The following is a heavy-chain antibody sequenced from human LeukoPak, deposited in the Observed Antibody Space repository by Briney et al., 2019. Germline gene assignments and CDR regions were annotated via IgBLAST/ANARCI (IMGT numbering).Heavy chain of an antibody. V-gene: IGHV2-5*01. J-gene: IGHJ5*02. D-gene: IGHD3-9*01. CDR3: AHRRWGAYYDILSGTFDP. Sequence: SGPTLVKPTQTLTLTCTFSGFSLSTSGVGVGWIRQPPGKALEWLALIYWNDDKRYSPSLKSRLAITKDTSKNQVVLTMTNMDPVDTATYYCAHRRWGAYYDILSGTFDPWGQGTLVTVSS. CDR2: IYWNDDK. CDR1: GFSLSTSGVG.